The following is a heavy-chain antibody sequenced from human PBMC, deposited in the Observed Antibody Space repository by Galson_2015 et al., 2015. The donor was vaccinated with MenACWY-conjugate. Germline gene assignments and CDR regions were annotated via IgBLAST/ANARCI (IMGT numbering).Heavy chain of an antibody. CDR2: IWYDGSKK. J-gene: IGHJ3*02. V-gene: IGHV3-33*01. CDR3: ARGIVQQPAATPDVFDI. D-gene: IGHD2-2*01. Sequence: SLRLSCAASGFTFRSYGMHWVRQAPGKGLEWVAVIWYDGSKKYYGDSVKDRFTISRDNSENTMSLQMNNLSPDDTAVYYCARGIVQQPAATPDVFDICLQQTMFSFSP. CDR1: GFTFRSYG.